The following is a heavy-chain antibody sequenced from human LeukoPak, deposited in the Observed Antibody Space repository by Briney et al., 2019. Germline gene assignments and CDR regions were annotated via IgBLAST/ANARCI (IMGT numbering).Heavy chain of an antibody. CDR2: ISYDGSNK. Sequence: GGSLRLSCAASGFTFSSYAMHWVRQAPGKGLEWVAVISYDGSNKYYADSVKGRFTISRDNSKNTLYLQMNSLRAEDTAVYYCARSVPYYDFWSGYSYFFDYWGQGTLVTVSS. D-gene: IGHD3-3*01. CDR3: ARSVPYYDFWSGYSYFFDY. J-gene: IGHJ4*02. CDR1: GFTFSSYA. V-gene: IGHV3-30-3*01.